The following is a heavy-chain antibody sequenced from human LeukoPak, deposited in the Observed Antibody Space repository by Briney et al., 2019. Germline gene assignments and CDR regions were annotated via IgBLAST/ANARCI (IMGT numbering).Heavy chain of an antibody. CDR1: GLTFSSDS. Sequence: GGSLRLSCAALGLTFSSDSMVWVRQAPGKGLVWVSYINADGTSTTYADSVKGRFTISRDNAKKTVYLQMNSLTSEDTAVYYCARNRDGLGLWGQGTLVTVSS. CDR3: ARNRDGLGL. V-gene: IGHV3-74*01. D-gene: IGHD3-16*01. J-gene: IGHJ4*02. CDR2: INADGTST.